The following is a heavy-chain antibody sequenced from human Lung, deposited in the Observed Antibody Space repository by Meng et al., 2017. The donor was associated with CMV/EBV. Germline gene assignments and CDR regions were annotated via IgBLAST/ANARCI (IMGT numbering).Heavy chain of an antibody. V-gene: IGHV3-30-3*01. J-gene: IGHJ4*02. CDR3: ARDRSYDSSGYLDY. CDR1: GFTFSNYA. Sequence: GGSLRLSCAASGFTFSNYAMHWVRQAPGKGLEWVAVMSYDGSNKYYADSVKGRFTISRDNSKNTLYLQMNSLRAEDTAMYYCARDRSYDSSGYLDYWGQGTLVTFSS. CDR2: MSYDGSNK. D-gene: IGHD3-22*01.